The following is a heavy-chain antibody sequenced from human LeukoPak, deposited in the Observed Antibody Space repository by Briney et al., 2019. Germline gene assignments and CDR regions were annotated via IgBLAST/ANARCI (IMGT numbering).Heavy chain of an antibody. D-gene: IGHD3-10*01. CDR3: ARSKRPAYYYGSGSYYSDY. CDR1: GGTFSSYA. V-gene: IGHV1-18*01. Sequence: GSSVKVSCKASGGTFSSYAISWVRQAPGQGLEWMGWISAYNGNTKYAQKLQGRVTMTTDTSTSTAYMELRSLRSDDTAVYYCARSKRPAYYYGSGSYYSDYWGQGTLVTVSS. J-gene: IGHJ4*02. CDR2: ISAYNGNT.